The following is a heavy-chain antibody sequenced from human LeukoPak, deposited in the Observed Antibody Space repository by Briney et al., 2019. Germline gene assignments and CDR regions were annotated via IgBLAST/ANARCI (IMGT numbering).Heavy chain of an antibody. J-gene: IGHJ6*03. CDR3: ARDPRCTEYYYYYMDV. V-gene: IGHV1-18*01. CDR2: ISAYNGNT. Sequence: SVKVSCKASGYTFTSYGISWVRQAPGQGLEWMGWISAYNGNTNYAQKLQGRVTMTTDTSTSTAYMELRSLRSDDTAVYYCARDPRCTEYYYYYMDVWGKGTTVTVSS. CDR1: GYTFTSYG.